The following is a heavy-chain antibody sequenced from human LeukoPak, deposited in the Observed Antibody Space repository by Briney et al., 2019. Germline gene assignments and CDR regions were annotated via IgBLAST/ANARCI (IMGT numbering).Heavy chain of an antibody. Sequence: GGSLRLSCAASGVTFSNHWPHWVRHAPGKGLVWVSRINSDGSSTIYADSVKGRFTISRDNVKNTVSLQMNSLRAEGTAMYYCTRTMYSSSFDWWGQGTLVTVSS. J-gene: IGHJ4*02. CDR2: INSDGSST. CDR1: GVTFSNHW. CDR3: TRTMYSSSFDW. D-gene: IGHD6-13*01. V-gene: IGHV3-74*01.